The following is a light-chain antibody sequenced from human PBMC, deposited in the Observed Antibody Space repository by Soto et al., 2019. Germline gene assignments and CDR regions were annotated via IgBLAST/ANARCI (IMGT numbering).Light chain of an antibody. CDR1: QSVSSY. CDR3: QQYDTYPWT. V-gene: IGKV3-11*01. CDR2: DAS. Sequence: EIVLTQSPATLSLSPGERATLSCRASQSVSSYLAWYQQKPGQAPRLLIYDASNRATGIPARFSGSGSGTEFTLTIGSLQPDDFATYYCQQYDTYPWTFGQGTKLDIK. J-gene: IGKJ2*02.